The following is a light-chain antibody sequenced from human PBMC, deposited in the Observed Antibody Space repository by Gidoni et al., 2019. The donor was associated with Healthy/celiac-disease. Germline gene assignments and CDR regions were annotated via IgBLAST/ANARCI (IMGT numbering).Light chain of an antibody. CDR1: RSDVGGYNY. CDR2: DVS. J-gene: IGLJ1*01. Sequence: ALTQPPSVSGSPGQSLTISCTGTRSDVGGYNYVSWYQQHPGKAPKLMIYDVSNRPSRVSNRFSGSKSGNTASLTISGLQAEDEADYYCSSYTSSSTLEVFGTGTKVTVL. CDR3: SSYTSSSTLEV. V-gene: IGLV2-14*01.